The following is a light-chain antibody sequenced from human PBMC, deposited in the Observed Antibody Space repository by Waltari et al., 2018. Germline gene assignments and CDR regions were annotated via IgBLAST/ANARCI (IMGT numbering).Light chain of an antibody. J-gene: IGKJ1*01. CDR3: QQSFSSPWT. CDR2: GAS. CDR1: QNIRTY. V-gene: IGKV1-39*01. Sequence: DIQMTQSPSSLSASIGDTITVTCRASQNIRTYLNWYQQTPANAPKLLIFGASSLPRGVPSRFSGSASGTEFTLTITNLQPDDFATYFCQQSFSSPWTFGQGTTV.